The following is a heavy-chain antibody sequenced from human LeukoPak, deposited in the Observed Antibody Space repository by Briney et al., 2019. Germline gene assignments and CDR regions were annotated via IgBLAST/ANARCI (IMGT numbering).Heavy chain of an antibody. CDR1: GFTFSSYA. D-gene: IGHD5-12*01. V-gene: IGHV3-23*01. J-gene: IGHJ6*03. Sequence: GGPLRLSCAASGFTFSSYAMSWVRQAPGKGLEWVSAISGSGGSTYYADSVKGRFTISRGNSKNTLYLQMKSLRAEDTAVYYCAKGGGYEAQYYYYYLDVWGKGTTVTISS. CDR3: AKGGGYEAQYYYYYLDV. CDR2: ISGSGGST.